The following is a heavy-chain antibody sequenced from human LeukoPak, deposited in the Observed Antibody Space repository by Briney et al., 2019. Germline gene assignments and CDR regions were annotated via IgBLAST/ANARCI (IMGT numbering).Heavy chain of an antibody. CDR3: AREGIAARSSTPKKTARRLGVFDY. Sequence: HTGGSLRLSCAASGFTFSSYAMHWVRQAPGKGLEWVAVISYDGSNKYYADSVKGRFTISRDNSKNTLYLQMNSLRAEDTAVYYCAREGIAARSSTPKKTARRLGVFDYWGQGTLVTVSS. CDR2: ISYDGSNK. D-gene: IGHD6-6*01. V-gene: IGHV3-30-3*01. CDR1: GFTFSSYA. J-gene: IGHJ4*02.